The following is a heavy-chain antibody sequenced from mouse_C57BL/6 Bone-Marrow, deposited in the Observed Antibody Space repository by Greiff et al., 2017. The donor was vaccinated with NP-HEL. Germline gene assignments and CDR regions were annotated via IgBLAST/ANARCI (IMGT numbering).Heavy chain of an antibody. Sequence: VQLQQSGAELAKPGASVKLSSKASGYTFPGSWRHWVNQRPGQVLEWIGYINPSSGYTKYNQKFKDKATLTADKSSSTAYMQLSSLTYEDSAVYYCARRYVNYAMDYWGQGTSVTVSS. CDR3: ARRYVNYAMDY. CDR1: GYTFPGSW. V-gene: IGHV1-7*01. D-gene: IGHD1-1*01. CDR2: INPSSGYT. J-gene: IGHJ4*01.